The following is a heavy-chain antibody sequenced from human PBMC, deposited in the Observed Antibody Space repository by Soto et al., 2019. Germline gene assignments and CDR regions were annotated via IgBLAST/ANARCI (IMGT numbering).Heavy chain of an antibody. V-gene: IGHV3-9*01. D-gene: IGHD4-17*01. CDR2: ISWDSTGI. CDR1: GFTFDDFA. CDR3: AKDFHEIDDGDYRYYFYGMDV. Sequence: EVQLVESGGGLVQPGRSLRHSCAASGFTFDDFAMHWVRQVPGKGLEWVSGISWDSTGIGYADSVKGRFTISRDNAKNSLYLQMDSLRGEDTALYYCAKDFHEIDDGDYRYYFYGMDVWGQGTTVTVSS. J-gene: IGHJ6*02.